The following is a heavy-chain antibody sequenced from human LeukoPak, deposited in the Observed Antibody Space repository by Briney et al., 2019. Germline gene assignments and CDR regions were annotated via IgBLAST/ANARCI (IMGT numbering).Heavy chain of an antibody. J-gene: IGHJ4*02. D-gene: IGHD3-22*01. CDR3: ARALLGVSMIVVVGFDY. CDR1: GGSISSGVYY. CDR2: MYYSGST. V-gene: IGHV4-31*03. Sequence: SETLSLTCTVSGGSISSGVYYWSWIRQHPGQGLEWIGYMYYSGSTYYNPSLKSRVTISVDTSKNQFSLKLSSVTAADTAVYYCARALLGVSMIVVVGFDYWGQGTLVTVSS.